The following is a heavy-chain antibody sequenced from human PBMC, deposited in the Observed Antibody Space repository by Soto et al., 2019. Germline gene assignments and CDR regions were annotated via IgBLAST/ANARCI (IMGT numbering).Heavy chain of an antibody. CDR3: ARKGGGYSYGYSDY. J-gene: IGHJ4*02. CDR2: IYATGST. V-gene: IGHV4-59*04. Sequence: WETLALTCTVSGASLSGYYWSWIRQPPGKGLEWIGRIYATGSTYYNPSLKSRITISVDTSKNQFSLKLSSVTAADTAVYYCARKGGGYSYGYSDYWGQGTLVTVSS. CDR1: GASLSGYY. D-gene: IGHD5-18*01.